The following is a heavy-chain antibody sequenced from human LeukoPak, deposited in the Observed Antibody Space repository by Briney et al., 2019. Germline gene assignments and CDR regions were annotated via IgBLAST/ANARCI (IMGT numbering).Heavy chain of an antibody. Sequence: SETLSLTCNVSGGYISSYYWSWIRQPPGKGLDWIGYIYYSGSTNYNPSLKSRVTISVDTSKNQFSLKLSSVTAADTAVYYCARSLTGYSSSWPDYYFDYWGQGTLVTVSS. CDR1: GGYISSYY. D-gene: IGHD6-13*01. CDR3: ARSLTGYSSSWPDYYFDY. V-gene: IGHV4-59*01. CDR2: IYYSGST. J-gene: IGHJ4*02.